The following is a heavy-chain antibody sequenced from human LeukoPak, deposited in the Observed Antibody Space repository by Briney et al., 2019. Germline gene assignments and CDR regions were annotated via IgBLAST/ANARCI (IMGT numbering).Heavy chain of an antibody. CDR3: AKDIQLSA. D-gene: IGHD5-24*01. Sequence: GGSLRLSCVASGLTFTYSDFNWIRQAPGKGLEWVSLIASSGRNTYYTDSVRGRFTISRDNSKKTLSLQMNSLRVEDTAIYYCAKDIQLSAWGLGTMVTVSS. CDR1: GLTFTYSD. V-gene: IGHV3-23*01. J-gene: IGHJ3*01. CDR2: IASSGRNT.